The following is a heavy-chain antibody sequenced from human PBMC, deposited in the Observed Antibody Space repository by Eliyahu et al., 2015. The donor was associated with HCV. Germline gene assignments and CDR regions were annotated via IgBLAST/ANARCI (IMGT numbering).Heavy chain of an antibody. J-gene: IGHJ6*02. V-gene: IGHV4-39*01. CDR3: ASSMVRGVIIDYYGMDV. Sequence: QLQLQESGPGLVKPSETLSLTCTVXGGSISSSSYYWGWIRQPPGKGLEWIGSIYYSGSTYYNPSLKSRVTISVDTSKNQFSLKLSSVTAADTAVYYCASSMVRGVIIDYYGMDVWGQGTTVTVSS. CDR1: GGSISSSSYY. D-gene: IGHD3-10*01. CDR2: IYYSGST.